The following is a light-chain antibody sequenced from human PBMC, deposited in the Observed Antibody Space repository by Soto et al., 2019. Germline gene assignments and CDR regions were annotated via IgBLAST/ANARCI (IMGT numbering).Light chain of an antibody. J-gene: IGKJ1*01. Sequence: DIQMTQFPSTLPASVGDTVTITCRASQTVDTWLAWYQQKPGKAPSLLIYRASSLESGVPSRFSGSGSGTEFTLTIRSLQPDDFASYYCQQYNNYPRTLGQGTKVEVK. V-gene: IGKV1-5*03. CDR2: RAS. CDR3: QQYNNYPRT. CDR1: QTVDTW.